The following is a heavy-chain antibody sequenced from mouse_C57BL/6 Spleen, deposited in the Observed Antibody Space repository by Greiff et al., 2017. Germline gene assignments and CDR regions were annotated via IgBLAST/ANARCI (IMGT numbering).Heavy chain of an antibody. V-gene: IGHV5-4*01. CDR1: GFTFSSYA. D-gene: IGHD2-1*01. CDR3: ARDPDGNPSWFAY. CDR2: ISDGGSYT. Sequence: EVMLVESGGGLVKPGGSLKLSCAASGFTFSSYAMSWVRQTPEKRLEWVATISDGGSYTYYPDNVKGRFTISRDNAKNNLYLQMSHLKSEDTAMYYCARDPDGNPSWFAYWGQGTLVTVSA. J-gene: IGHJ3*01.